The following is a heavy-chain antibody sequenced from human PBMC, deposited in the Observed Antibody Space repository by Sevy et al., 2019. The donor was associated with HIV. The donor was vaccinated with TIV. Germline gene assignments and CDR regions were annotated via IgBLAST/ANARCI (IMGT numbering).Heavy chain of an antibody. D-gene: IGHD6-19*01. V-gene: IGHV4-30-4*01. CDR3: ARDREALAGFHLFDP. CDR2: ISYTGNT. CDR1: GGSISSGNYY. J-gene: IGHJ5*02. Sequence: SETLSLTCTVSGGSISSGNYYWHWIRQPPGKGLEWIGYISYTGNTYYNPSLKSPVTISVDTSNNQFSLKLTSVTAADTAVYYCARDREALAGFHLFDPWGQGTLVTVSS.